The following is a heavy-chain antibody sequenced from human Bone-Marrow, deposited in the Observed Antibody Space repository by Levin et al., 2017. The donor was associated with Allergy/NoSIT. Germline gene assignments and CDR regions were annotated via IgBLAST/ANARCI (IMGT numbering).Heavy chain of an antibody. CDR1: GFTFSSYA. Sequence: PGGSLRLSCAASGFTFSSYAMSWVRQAPGKGLEWVSAISGSGGSTYYADSVKGRFTISRDNSKNTLYLQMNSLRAEDTTVYYCAKCAAGEVVLMVIDYWGQGTLVTVSS. J-gene: IGHJ4*02. CDR3: AKCAAGEVVLMVIDY. V-gene: IGHV3-23*01. CDR2: ISGSGGST. D-gene: IGHD2-8*01.